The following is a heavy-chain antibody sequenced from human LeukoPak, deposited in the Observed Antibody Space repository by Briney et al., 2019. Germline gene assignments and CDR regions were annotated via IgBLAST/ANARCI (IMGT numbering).Heavy chain of an antibody. CDR2: SWWAGSD. CDR1: GFTFSRHG. CDR3: AREQATLGSAGAFDI. D-gene: IGHD5-12*01. J-gene: IGHJ3*02. V-gene: IGHV3-33*01. Sequence: PGRSLRLSCSAAGFTFSRHGMHWIRQAPGKGLGWVAVSWWAGSDYADSGKGRFTISRDTSRVTLNLEMSSLRVEDTAIYYCAREQATLGSAGAFDIWGQGTVVIVSS.